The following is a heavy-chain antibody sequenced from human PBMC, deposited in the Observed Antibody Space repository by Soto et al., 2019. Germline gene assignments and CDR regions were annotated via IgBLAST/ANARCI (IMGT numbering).Heavy chain of an antibody. V-gene: IGHV3-30-3*01. CDR1: GFTFSSYA. CDR2: ISYDGSNK. CDR3: ARTPSGGWDYFDY. J-gene: IGHJ4*02. Sequence: ESGGGVVQPGRSLRLSCAASGFTFSSYAMHWVRQAPGKGLEWVAVISYDGSNKYYADSVKGRFTISRDNSKNTLYLQMNSLRAEDTAVYYCARTPSGGWDYFDYWGQGTLVTVSS. D-gene: IGHD6-19*01.